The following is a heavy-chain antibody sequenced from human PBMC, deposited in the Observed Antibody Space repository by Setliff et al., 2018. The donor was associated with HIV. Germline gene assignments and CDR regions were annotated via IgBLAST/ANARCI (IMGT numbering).Heavy chain of an antibody. J-gene: IGHJ5*02. Sequence: SETLSLTCTVSYGSISGHYWTWIRQPPGKGLEWIGYIHHSGGTQYNPSLMSRLTMSVDSSKNQFSLSLSSVTAADTAVYYCARLRGSYDFSNWFDPWGQGTQVTVSS. V-gene: IGHV4-59*11. CDR1: YGSISGHY. CDR3: ARLRGSYDFSNWFDP. CDR2: IHHSGGT. D-gene: IGHD3-3*01.